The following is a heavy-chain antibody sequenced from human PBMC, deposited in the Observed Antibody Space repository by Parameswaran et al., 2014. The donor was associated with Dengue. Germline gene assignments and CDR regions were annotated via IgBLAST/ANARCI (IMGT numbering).Heavy chain of an antibody. Sequence: RWIRQPPGKALEWLALIDWDDDKYYSTSLKTRLTISKDTSKNQVVLTMTNMDPVDTATYYCARIWGSSWFDYWGQGNPGHRSPQ. CDR3: ARIWGSSWFDY. J-gene: IGHJ4*02. D-gene: IGHD6-13*01. CDR2: IDWDDDK. V-gene: IGHV2-70*01.